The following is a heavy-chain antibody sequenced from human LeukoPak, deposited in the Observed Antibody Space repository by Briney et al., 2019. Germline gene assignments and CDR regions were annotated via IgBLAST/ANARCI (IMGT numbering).Heavy chain of an antibody. CDR3: ARAARDAYFDF. CDR2: IGSDARSK. Sequence: GGSLRLSCAASGFTFGNFDMQWVRQAPGKGLEWVAFIGSDARSKSSADSVKGRFTIFRDNSRNILYLQLNSLRAEDTAVYYCARAARDAYFDFWGQGTLVTVSS. J-gene: IGHJ4*02. D-gene: IGHD2-15*01. CDR1: GFTFGNFD. V-gene: IGHV3-30*02.